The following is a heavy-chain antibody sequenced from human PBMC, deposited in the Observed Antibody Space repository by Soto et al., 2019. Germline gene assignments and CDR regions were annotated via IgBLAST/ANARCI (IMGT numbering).Heavy chain of an antibody. V-gene: IGHV4-31*03. CDR1: GGSISSGAYY. CDR2: IYYSGST. J-gene: IGHJ5*02. Sequence: QVQLQESGPGLVKPSQTLSLTCTVSGGSISSGAYYWSWIRQHPGKGLEWIGYIYYSGSTYYNPSVKSRVTISVDTSKIQFSLELSSVTAADTAVYYCARHKQERYCSGGSCYSFINWFDPWGQGTLVTVSS. CDR3: ARHKQERYCSGGSCYSFINWFDP. D-gene: IGHD2-15*01.